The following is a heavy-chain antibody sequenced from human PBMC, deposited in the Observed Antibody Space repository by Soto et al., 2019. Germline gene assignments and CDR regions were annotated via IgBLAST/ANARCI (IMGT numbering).Heavy chain of an antibody. Sequence: QVQLQESGPGLVKPSQTLSLTCTVSGGSISSGGYYWSWIRQHPGKGLEWIGYIYYSGSTYYNPSLKSRVIISVDTRKNQFSLRLSAVSAPETGVYNCARSVFPWGQGTLVTVSS. V-gene: IGHV4-31*03. CDR1: GGSISSGGYY. J-gene: IGHJ5*02. CDR2: IYYSGST. CDR3: ARSVFP.